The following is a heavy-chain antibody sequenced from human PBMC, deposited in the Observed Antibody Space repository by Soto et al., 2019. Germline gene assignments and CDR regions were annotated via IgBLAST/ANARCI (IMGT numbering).Heavy chain of an antibody. CDR3: ARVEQGWFDP. Sequence: EVQLVESGGSLVQPGGSLRLSCAVSGLTVSTTYMSWVRQAPGKGLEWVPILHSGDNIYYADSVKGRFTISRDSSKNTVNLQMNHLRVDDTAVYYCARVEQGWFDPWGQGTLVTVSS. D-gene: IGHD1-1*01. CDR2: LHSGDNI. CDR1: GLTVSTTY. J-gene: IGHJ5*02. V-gene: IGHV3-66*01.